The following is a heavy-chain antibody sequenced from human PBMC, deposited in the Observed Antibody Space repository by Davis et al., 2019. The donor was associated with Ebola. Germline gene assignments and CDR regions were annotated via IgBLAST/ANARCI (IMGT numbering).Heavy chain of an antibody. J-gene: IGHJ4*02. CDR1: GGSISSYY. CDR3: ARFIAVVPFAYYFDY. D-gene: IGHD6-19*01. Sequence: PSETLSLTCTVSGGSISSYYWSWIRQPPGKGLEWIGYIYYSGSTNYNPSLKSRVTISVDTSKNQFSLKLSSVTAADTAVYYCARFIAVVPFAYYFDYWGQGTLVTVSS. V-gene: IGHV4-59*01. CDR2: IYYSGST.